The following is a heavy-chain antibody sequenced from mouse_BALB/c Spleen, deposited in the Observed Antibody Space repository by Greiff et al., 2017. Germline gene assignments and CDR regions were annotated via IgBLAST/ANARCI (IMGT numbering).Heavy chain of an antibody. CDR1: GFTFSSYT. Sequence: EVQGVESGGGLVQPGGSLKLSCAASGFTFSSYTMSWVRQTPEKRLEWVAYISNGGGSTYYPDTVKGRFTISRDNAKNTLYLQMSSLKSEDTAMYYCARRGDYEGAMDYWGQGTSVTVSS. CDR3: ARRGDYEGAMDY. CDR2: ISNGGGST. J-gene: IGHJ4*01. V-gene: IGHV5-12-2*01. D-gene: IGHD2-4*01.